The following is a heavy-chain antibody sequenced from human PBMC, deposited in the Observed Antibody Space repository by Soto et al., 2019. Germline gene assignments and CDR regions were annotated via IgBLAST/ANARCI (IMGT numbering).Heavy chain of an antibody. V-gene: IGHV4-34*01. Sequence: SETLSLTCAVYGGSFSGYYWSWIRQPPGKGLEWIGEINHSGSTNYNPSLKSRVTISVDTSKNQFSLKLSSVTAADTAVYYCARGRRSYLSYYYMDVWGKGATVTVSS. CDR3: ARGRRSYLSYYYMDV. J-gene: IGHJ6*03. CDR1: GGSFSGYY. CDR2: INHSGST. D-gene: IGHD3-16*02.